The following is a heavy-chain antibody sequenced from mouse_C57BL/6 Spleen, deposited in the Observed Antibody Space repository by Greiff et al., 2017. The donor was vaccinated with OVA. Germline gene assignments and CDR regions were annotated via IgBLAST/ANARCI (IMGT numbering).Heavy chain of an antibody. V-gene: IGHV1-52*01. Sequence: QVQLQQSGAELVRPGSSVKLSCKASGYTFTSYWMHWVKQRPIQGLEWIGNIDPSDSETHYNQKFKDKATLTVDKSSSTAYMQLSSLTSEDSAVYYCARGTTVRDAMDYWGQGTSVTVSS. D-gene: IGHD1-1*01. CDR1: GYTFTSYW. CDR3: ARGTTVRDAMDY. J-gene: IGHJ4*01. CDR2: IDPSDSET.